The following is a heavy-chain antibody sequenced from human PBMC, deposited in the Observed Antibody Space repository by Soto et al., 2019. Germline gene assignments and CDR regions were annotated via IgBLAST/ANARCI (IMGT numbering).Heavy chain of an antibody. J-gene: IGHJ6*02. CDR2: ISGKNGNT. V-gene: IGHV1-18*04. CDR3: ARVSSSIVVVPDYGMDV. D-gene: IGHD2-15*01. CDR1: GYTFISHG. Sequence: QVQLVQSGVEVKKPGASVKVSCKASGYTFISHGISWVRQAPGPGLAWMGWISGKNGNTNYAQKLQGRVTLTTDTSTSTAYMELRSLRSDDTAVYYCARVSSSIVVVPDYGMDVWGQGTTVTVSS.